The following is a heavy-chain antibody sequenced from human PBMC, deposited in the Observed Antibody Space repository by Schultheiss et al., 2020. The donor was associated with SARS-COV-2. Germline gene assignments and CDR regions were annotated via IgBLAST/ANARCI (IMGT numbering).Heavy chain of an antibody. Sequence: ASVKVSCKASGYTFTGYYMHWVRQAPGQRLEWMGWINAGNGNTKYSQKFQGRVTITRDTSASTAYMELSSLRSEDTAVYYCARDMITFGGVTPSDAFDIWGQGTMVTVSS. CDR1: GYTFTGYY. J-gene: IGHJ3*02. CDR2: INAGNGNT. V-gene: IGHV1-3*01. D-gene: IGHD3-16*01. CDR3: ARDMITFGGVTPSDAFDI.